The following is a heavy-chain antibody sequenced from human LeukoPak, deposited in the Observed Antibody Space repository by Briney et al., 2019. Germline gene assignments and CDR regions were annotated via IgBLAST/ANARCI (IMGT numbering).Heavy chain of an antibody. CDR1: GYTFTGYY. CDR3: AREGDSALDTNWFDP. V-gene: IGHV1-2*02. D-gene: IGHD5-18*01. CDR2: INPNTGGT. Sequence: GASVKVSCKAAGYTFTGYYIHWVRQAPGQGLEWMGWINPNTGGTEYAQKFQGRVTMTRDTSISTAYMELSRLKSDDTAIYYCAREGDSALDTNWFDPWGQGTLVTVSS. J-gene: IGHJ5*02.